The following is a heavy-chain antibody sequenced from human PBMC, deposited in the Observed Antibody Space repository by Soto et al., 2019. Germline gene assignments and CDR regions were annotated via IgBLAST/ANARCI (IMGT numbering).Heavy chain of an antibody. J-gene: IGHJ6*02. CDR1: GFTFSSYW. CDR2: IHSDGSSI. Sequence: GGSLRLSCAASGFTFSSYWMHWVRQAPGKGLVWVSRIHSDGSSITYADSVRGRFTISRDNAKNTLYVQMNSLRAEDTAVYYCAREEYIYGSTHGMPVWGQGTPVTVSS. D-gene: IGHD3-10*01. V-gene: IGHV3-74*03. CDR3: AREEYIYGSTHGMPV.